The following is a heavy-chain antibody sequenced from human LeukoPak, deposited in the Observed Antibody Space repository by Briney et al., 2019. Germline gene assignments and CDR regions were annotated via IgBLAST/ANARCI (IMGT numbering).Heavy chain of an antibody. D-gene: IGHD3-10*01. CDR2: IYYSGST. CDR3: ARDEVLWFGELLPRRIFDY. CDR1: GGSISSSSYY. Sequence: PSETLSLTCTVSGGSISSSSYYWSWIRQPPGKGLEWIGSIYYSGSTYYNPSLQSRVTISVDTSKNQFSLKLSSVTAADTAVYYCARDEVLWFGELLPRRIFDYWGQGTLDTVFS. V-gene: IGHV4-39*07. J-gene: IGHJ4*02.